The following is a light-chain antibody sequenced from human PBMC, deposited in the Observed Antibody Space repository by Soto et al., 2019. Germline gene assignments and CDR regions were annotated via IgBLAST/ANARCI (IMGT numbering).Light chain of an antibody. J-gene: IGKJ2*01. CDR1: QSVSSTF. Sequence: EIVLMQSPSTLSLSPGERATLSCRASQSVSSTFLSWYQQKPGQAPRLLIFDASSRATGIPDRFSGSGSGTDFTLTISRLEPDDFAVYFCQHYGNSPYTFGQGTKLEI. CDR2: DAS. V-gene: IGKV3-20*01. CDR3: QHYGNSPYT.